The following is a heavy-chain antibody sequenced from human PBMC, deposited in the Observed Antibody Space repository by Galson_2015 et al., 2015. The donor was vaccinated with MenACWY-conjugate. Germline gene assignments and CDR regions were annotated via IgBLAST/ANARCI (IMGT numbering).Heavy chain of an antibody. Sequence: LPLPFPFSFFSLRTLPLGVGWIRQPPGQALEWLSLIYWDDDKRYSPSLKSRLTITKDTSKNQVVLSMTNMDPVDTATYYCAHSPYCSTTSCYAARAFDVWGQGTVVTVSS. CDR3: AHSPYCSTTSCYAARAFDV. CDR1: FFSLRTLPLG. J-gene: IGHJ3*01. CDR2: IYWDDDK. V-gene: IGHV2-5*02. D-gene: IGHD2-2*01.